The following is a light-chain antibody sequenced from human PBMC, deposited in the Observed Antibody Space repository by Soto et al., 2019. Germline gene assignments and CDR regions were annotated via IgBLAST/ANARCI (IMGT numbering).Light chain of an antibody. J-gene: IGKJ4*01. CDR1: QGVSDY. CDR3: KKRYNWQLT. CDR2: DAS. Sequence: ELVLTQSPASLCLPSVDIDTLSRRANQGVSDYLAWYQQKPGQDHRIIIYDASDRATGIKDRFSGRGSGTDFTLTISSMEPEDFAVYYCKKRYNWQLTGGGGPQ. V-gene: IGKV3D-11*01.